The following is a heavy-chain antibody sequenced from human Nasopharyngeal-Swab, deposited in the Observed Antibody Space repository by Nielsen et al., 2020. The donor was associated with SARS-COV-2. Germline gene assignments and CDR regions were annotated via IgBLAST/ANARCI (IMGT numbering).Heavy chain of an antibody. CDR1: GFTFSNY. Sequence: GESLKISCAASGFTFSNYMSWVRQAPGKGLEWVSVIYSGGSTYYADSVKGRFTISRDNSKNTLYLQMNSLRAEDTAVYYCARRPEQYSSGWYGLYYYGMDVWGQGTPVTVSS. V-gene: IGHV3-53*01. D-gene: IGHD6-19*01. CDR2: IYSGGST. CDR3: ARRPEQYSSGWYGLYYYGMDV. J-gene: IGHJ6*02.